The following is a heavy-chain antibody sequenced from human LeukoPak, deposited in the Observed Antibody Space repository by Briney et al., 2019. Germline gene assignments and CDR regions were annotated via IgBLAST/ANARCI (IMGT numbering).Heavy chain of an antibody. CDR1: GYTFTGYY. J-gene: IGHJ4*02. D-gene: IGHD3-22*01. CDR2: INPNSGGT. V-gene: IGHV1-2*02. Sequence: ASVKVSCKASGYTFTGYYMHWVRQAPGQGLEWMGWINPNSGGTNYAQKFQGRVTMTRDTSISTAYMELSRLRSEDTAMYYCAAAPQTYYYDSGDYYSDYWGQGTLVIVSS. CDR3: AAAPQTYYYDSGDYYSDY.